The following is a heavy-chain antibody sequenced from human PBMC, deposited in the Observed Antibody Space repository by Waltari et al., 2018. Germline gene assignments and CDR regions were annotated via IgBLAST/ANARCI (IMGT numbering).Heavy chain of an antibody. V-gene: IGHV4-39*01. CDR2: INYSGSP. CDR3: ARRVGIGDYFDY. J-gene: IGHJ4*02. Sequence: QLQLQESGPGLVQPSETLSLTCTVSGDSINSSDHFWAWIRQSPGKGLERIGSINYSGSPHYNPSLKSRVTISVDTSKNQFSLRLSSATAADTGVYYCARRVGIGDYFDYWGQGTLVTVSS. CDR1: GDSINSSDHF. D-gene: IGHD2-21*01.